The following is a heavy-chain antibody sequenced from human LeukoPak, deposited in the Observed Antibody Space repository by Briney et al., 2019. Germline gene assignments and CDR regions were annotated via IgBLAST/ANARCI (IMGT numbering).Heavy chain of an antibody. D-gene: IGHD6-19*01. V-gene: IGHV4-39*01. CDR1: GGSIRSRSYY. CDR3: ARRSTVAGRGRFDP. Sequence: SETLSLTCTASGGSIRSRSYYWGWIRQPPGKGLEWIGSVHYSGSTYDNPSLKSRVTISVDTSKNQFSLKLISVTAADTAVYYCARRSTVAGRGRFDPWGQGTLVTASS. J-gene: IGHJ5*02. CDR2: VHYSGST.